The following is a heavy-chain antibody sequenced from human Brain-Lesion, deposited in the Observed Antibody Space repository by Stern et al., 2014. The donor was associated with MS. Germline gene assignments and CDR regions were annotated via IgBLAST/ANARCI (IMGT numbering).Heavy chain of an antibody. J-gene: IGHJ4*02. D-gene: IGHD1-1*01. CDR1: GFTFSQAW. Sequence: EDQLVESGGGLVKSGGSLRLSYAASGFTFSQAWMGWVRQVPGKGLEWVGHIKSRTDGGTANYAASVKDRFTVSRDNSANMLYLQMNSLTIEDTAVYYCVAGAQLWLWGQGTLVTVSS. CDR3: VAGAQLWL. CDR2: IKSRTDGGTA. V-gene: IGHV3-15*01.